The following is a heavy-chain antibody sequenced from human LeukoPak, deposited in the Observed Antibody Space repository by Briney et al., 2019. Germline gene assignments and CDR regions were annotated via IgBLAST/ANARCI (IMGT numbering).Heavy chain of an antibody. Sequence: GESLKISCKGSGYSFTSYWIGWVRQMPGKGLEWMGIIYPGDSDTRYSPSFQGQVTISVDKSISTAYLQWSSLKASDTAMYYCARLAGYCTSASCSYYLYYYMDVWGKGTTVTVSS. D-gene: IGHD2-2*01. V-gene: IGHV5-51*01. J-gene: IGHJ6*03. CDR3: ARLAGYCTSASCSYYLYYYMDV. CDR1: GYSFTSYW. CDR2: IYPGDSDT.